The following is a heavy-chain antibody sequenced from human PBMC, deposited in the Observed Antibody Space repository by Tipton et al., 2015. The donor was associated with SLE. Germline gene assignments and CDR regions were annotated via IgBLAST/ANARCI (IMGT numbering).Heavy chain of an antibody. CDR2: VSSSGDTT. J-gene: IGHJ1*01. CDR3: ASASLYSSGWSQYFHH. D-gene: IGHD6-19*01. Sequence: GSLRLSCVTSGFTFNKYTMNWVRQAPGKGLEWVSSVSSSGDTTYYADSVKGRFTISRDNSNNALFLQMSGLRVEDTAVYYCASASLYSSGWSQYFHHWGQGTLVTVSS. V-gene: IGHV3-23*01. CDR1: GFTFNKYT.